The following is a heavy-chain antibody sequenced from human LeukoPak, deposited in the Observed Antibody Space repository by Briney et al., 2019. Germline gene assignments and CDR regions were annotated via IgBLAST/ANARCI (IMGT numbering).Heavy chain of an antibody. CDR1: GGSITTNY. CDR2: IYYTGSP. CDR3: ARMSSSWLTVGH. V-gene: IGHV4-59*08. Sequence: SETLSLTCTVSGGSITTNYWSWIRQPPRKGLEWIGYIYYTGSPNYNPTLPSRVTISVDTSKNQFSLKLSSVAAADTAIYYCARMSSSWLTVGHWGQGTLVTVSS. J-gene: IGHJ4*02. D-gene: IGHD6-13*01.